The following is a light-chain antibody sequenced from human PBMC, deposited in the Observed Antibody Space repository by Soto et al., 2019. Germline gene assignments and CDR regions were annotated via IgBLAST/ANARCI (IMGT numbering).Light chain of an antibody. CDR1: QSVSSSY. CDR2: GAS. CDR3: QQYDRSPRT. Sequence: IVLRQSPATLSLSPGERATLSCRASQSVSSSYLAWYQQKPGQAPRLLIYGASSRATGIPDRFSGSGSGTDFTLTISRLEPEDFAVYYCQQYDRSPRTFGQGTKVDI. J-gene: IGKJ1*01. V-gene: IGKV3-20*01.